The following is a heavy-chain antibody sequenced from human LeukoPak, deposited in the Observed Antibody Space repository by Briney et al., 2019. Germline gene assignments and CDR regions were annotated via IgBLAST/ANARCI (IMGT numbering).Heavy chain of an antibody. D-gene: IGHD3-10*01. CDR1: GFTFSSYS. Sequence: GGSLRLSCAASGFTFSSYSMNWVRQAPGKGLEWVSSISSSSSYIYYADSVKGRFTISRDNAKNSLYLQMNNLRAEDTAVYYCARRGGGSGSPYFDYWGQGTLVTVSS. CDR3: ARRGGGSGSPYFDY. J-gene: IGHJ4*02. V-gene: IGHV3-21*01. CDR2: ISSSSSYI.